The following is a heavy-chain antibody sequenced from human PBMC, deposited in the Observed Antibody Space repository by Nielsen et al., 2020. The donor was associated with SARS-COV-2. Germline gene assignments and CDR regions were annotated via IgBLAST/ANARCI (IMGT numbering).Heavy chain of an antibody. CDR3: ARGTEGYCGGDCYYFDY. CDR1: GGTFSSYA. V-gene: IGHV1-69*06. D-gene: IGHD2-21*02. J-gene: IGHJ4*02. Sequence: SVKVSCKASGGTFSSYAISWVRQAPGQGLEWMGGIIPIFGTANYAQKFQGRVTITADKSTSTAYMELNSLRADDTAVHYCARGTEGYCGGDCYYFDYWGQGTLVTVSS. CDR2: IIPIFGTA.